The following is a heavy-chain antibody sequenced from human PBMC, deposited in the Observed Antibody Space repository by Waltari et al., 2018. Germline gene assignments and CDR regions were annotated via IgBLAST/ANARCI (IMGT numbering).Heavy chain of an antibody. CDR3: TRDGVRAGIVDQ. D-gene: IGHD3-22*01. CDR2: IDPHSGGT. Sequence: QVQLVQSGAEVKKPGASVKVSCKASGYTFTGYYMHWVRQAPGQGLEWMGWIDPHSGGTNYAQKFQGRVTMTREMSISTGYMELSRLTSDDTAVYFCTRDGVRAGIVDQWGQGTLVTVSS. V-gene: IGHV1-2*02. J-gene: IGHJ4*02. CDR1: GYTFTGYY.